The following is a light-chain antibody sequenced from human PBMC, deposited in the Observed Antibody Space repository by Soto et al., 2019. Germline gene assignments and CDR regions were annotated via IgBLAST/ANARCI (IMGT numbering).Light chain of an antibody. CDR1: SSDVGGHDS. Sequence: QSVLTQPASVSGSPGQSIIISCAGTSSDVGGHDSVSWYQLHPGKAPQLIIYDVSNRPSGISDRFSGSKSGNTASLTISGLQAEDEAVYYCSSYTSIFTLGVFGGGTKLTVL. V-gene: IGLV2-14*01. CDR2: DVS. CDR3: SSYTSIFTLGV. J-gene: IGLJ3*02.